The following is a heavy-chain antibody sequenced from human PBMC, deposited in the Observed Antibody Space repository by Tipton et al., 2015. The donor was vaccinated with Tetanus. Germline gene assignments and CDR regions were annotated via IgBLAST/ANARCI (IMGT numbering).Heavy chain of an antibody. CDR3: AREADCSGGSCYSGDFDY. J-gene: IGHJ4*02. V-gene: IGHV3-33*01. CDR1: GFTFRSFG. Sequence: SGFTFRSFGMHWVRQAPGKGLEWLSVIWYDGSETWYTDSVKGRFTVSRDNSKNMLYLEMNNLRAEDTAIYYCAREADCSGGSCYSGDFDYWGQGTLVTV. D-gene: IGHD2-15*01. CDR2: IWYDGSET.